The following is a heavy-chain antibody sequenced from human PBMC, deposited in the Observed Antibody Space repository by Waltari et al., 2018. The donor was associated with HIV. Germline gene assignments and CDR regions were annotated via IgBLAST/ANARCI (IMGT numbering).Heavy chain of an antibody. CDR3: ARVDRAGTTSGWDVFDI. V-gene: IGHV3-66*01. Sequence: EVQLVESGGGLVRPGGDLRLSCAAPASTVRTHTLGSVRQTPGKGLEYVSVMYSGGTTHYADSVNGRFTISRDSSKSALYLQMNTLRAEDTALYYCARVDRAGTTSGWDVFDIWGQGTMVTVSS. J-gene: IGHJ3*02. CDR2: MYSGGTT. D-gene: IGHD1-1*01. CDR1: ASTVRTHT.